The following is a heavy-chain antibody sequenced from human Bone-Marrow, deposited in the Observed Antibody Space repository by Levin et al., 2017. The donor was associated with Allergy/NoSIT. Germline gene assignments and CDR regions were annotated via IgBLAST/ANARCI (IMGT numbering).Heavy chain of an antibody. J-gene: IGHJ6*02. CDR3: ARDRYGSGWYVDYYYYGMDG. CDR2: ISSSSSYI. V-gene: IGHV3-21*01. D-gene: IGHD6-19*01. Sequence: GGSLRLSCAASGFTFSSYSMNWVRQAPGKGLEWVSSISSSSSYIYYADSVKGRFTIPRDNAKNSLYLQMNSLRAEDTAVYYCARDRYGSGWYVDYYYYGMDGWGQGTTVTVSS. CDR1: GFTFSSYS.